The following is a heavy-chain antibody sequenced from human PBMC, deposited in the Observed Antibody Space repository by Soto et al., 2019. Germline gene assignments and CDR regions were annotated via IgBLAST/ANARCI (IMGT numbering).Heavy chain of an antibody. CDR3: ARVNQLELHSYSSGMDV. CDR1: GGSCNNYA. CDR2: ITPFFGTA. J-gene: IGHJ6*04. Sequence: SVKVSCKASGGSCNNYAICWVRQAPGQGLEWMGGITPFFGTATYAQKFQGRVTITADESTSTAYMELGSLRTEDTAVYYCARVNQLELHSYSSGMDVWGKGTTVTVSS. D-gene: IGHD1-7*01. V-gene: IGHV1-69*13.